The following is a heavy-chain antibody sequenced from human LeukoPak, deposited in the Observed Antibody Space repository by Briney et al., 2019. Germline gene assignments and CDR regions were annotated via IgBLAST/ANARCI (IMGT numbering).Heavy chain of an antibody. J-gene: IGHJ5*02. CDR2: INSNSGGT. V-gene: IGHV1-2*02. Sequence: GASVKVSCKASGYTLTGYYMHWVRQAPGQGLEWMGWINSNSGGTNYAQKFQGRVTMTRDTSISTAYMELSRLRSDDTAVYYCARGSGLPDIVVVPAVTKLGRFDPWGQGTLVTVSS. CDR1: GYTLTGYY. CDR3: ARGSGLPDIVVVPAVTKLGRFDP. D-gene: IGHD2-2*01.